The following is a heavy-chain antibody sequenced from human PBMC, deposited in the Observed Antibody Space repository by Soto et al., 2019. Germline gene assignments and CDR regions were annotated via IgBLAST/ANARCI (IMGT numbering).Heavy chain of an antibody. CDR1: GYTFTSYD. CDR2: MNPNSGNT. Sequence: ASVKVSCKASGYTFTSYDINWVRQATGQGLEWMGWMNPNSGNTGYAQKFQGRVSMTRNTSISTAYMELSSLRSEDTAVYYCARVGSSSLENWYFDLWGRGTLVTVSS. J-gene: IGHJ2*01. V-gene: IGHV1-8*01. CDR3: ARVGSSSLENWYFDL. D-gene: IGHD6-6*01.